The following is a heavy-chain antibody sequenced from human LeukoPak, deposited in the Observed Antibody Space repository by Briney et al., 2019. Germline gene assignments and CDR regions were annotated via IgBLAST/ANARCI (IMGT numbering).Heavy chain of an antibody. J-gene: IGHJ3*02. CDR1: GGSISSYY. CDR2: IYTSGST. D-gene: IGHD7-27*01. CDR3: ARGGLGILSGAFDI. Sequence: SETLSLTCTVSGGSISSYYWSWIRQPAGKGLEWIGRIYTSGSTNYNPSLKSRVTMSVDTSKNQFSLKLSSVTAADTAVYYCARGGLGILSGAFDIWGQGTMVTVSS. V-gene: IGHV4-4*07.